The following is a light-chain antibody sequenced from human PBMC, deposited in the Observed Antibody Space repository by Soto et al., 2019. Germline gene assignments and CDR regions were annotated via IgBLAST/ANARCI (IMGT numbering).Light chain of an antibody. Sequence: EIVMTQSPANLSVSPGERATLSCRASQSVSSNLAWYQQKPGQAPRLLIYGASTRATGIPATFSDSGSGTEFTPAPTSLQSEDFAVYYCQQYNNWSLTFGGWNKVEIK. CDR1: QSVSSN. V-gene: IGKV3-15*01. CDR2: GAS. CDR3: QQYNNWSLT. J-gene: IGKJ4*01.